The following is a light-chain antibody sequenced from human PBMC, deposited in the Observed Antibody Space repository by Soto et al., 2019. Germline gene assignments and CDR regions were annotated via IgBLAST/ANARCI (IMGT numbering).Light chain of an antibody. CDR2: DVS. CDR3: CSYAGTNYV. J-gene: IGLJ1*01. Sequence: QSVLTQPRSVSGSPGQSVTISCTGTSIDVGGYNYVSWYQQHPGKAPKLMIYDVSKRPSGVPDRFSGSKSGNTASLTISGLQAEDEADYYCCSYAGTNYVFGTGTKVTDL. V-gene: IGLV2-11*01. CDR1: SIDVGGYNY.